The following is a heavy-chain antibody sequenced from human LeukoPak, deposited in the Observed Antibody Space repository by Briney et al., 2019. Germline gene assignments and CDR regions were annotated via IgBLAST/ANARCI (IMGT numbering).Heavy chain of an antibody. CDR1: GFTFSSYA. CDR2: ISGSGGST. Sequence: SGGSLRLSCAASGFTFSSYAMSWVRQAPGKGLEWVSAISGSGGSTYYADSVEGRFTISRDNSKNTLYLQMNSLRAEDTAVYYCAKDRWDSGWYGDYWGQGTLVTVPS. CDR3: AKDRWDSGWYGDY. D-gene: IGHD6-19*01. J-gene: IGHJ4*02. V-gene: IGHV3-23*01.